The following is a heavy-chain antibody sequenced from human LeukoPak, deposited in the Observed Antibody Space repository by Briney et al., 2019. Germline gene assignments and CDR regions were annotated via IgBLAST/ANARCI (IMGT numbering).Heavy chain of an antibody. CDR3: ARLRSTVTYYDFWSGYYTRDY. CDR2: IYHSGST. V-gene: IGHV4-38-2*01. CDR1: GYSISSGYY. J-gene: IGHJ4*02. Sequence: PSETLSLTCAVSGYSISSGYYWGWIRQPPGKGLEWIGSIYHSGSTYYNPSLKSRVTISVDTSKNQFSLKLSSVTAADTAVYSCARLRSTVTYYDFWSGYYTRDYWGQGTLVTVSS. D-gene: IGHD3-3*01.